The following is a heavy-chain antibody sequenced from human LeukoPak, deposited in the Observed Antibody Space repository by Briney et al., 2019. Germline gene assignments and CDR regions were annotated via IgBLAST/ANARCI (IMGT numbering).Heavy chain of an antibody. CDR2: INPNSGGT. J-gene: IGHJ4*02. CDR1: GYTFTGYY. Sequence: GASVKVSCKASGYTFTGYYMHWVRQAPGQGLEWMGWINPNSGGTNYAQKFQGRVTMTRDTSISTAYMELSRLRSDDTAVYYCAREVITMVRGVMRDWGQGTLVTVSS. V-gene: IGHV1-2*02. CDR3: AREVITMVRGVMRD. D-gene: IGHD3-10*01.